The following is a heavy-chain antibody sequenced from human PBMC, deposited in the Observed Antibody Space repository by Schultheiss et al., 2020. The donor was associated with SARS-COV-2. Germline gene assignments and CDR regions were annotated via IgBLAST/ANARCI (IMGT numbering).Heavy chain of an antibody. CDR2: FDPEDGET. CDR1: GYTLTELS. CDR3: ARGIEMATILGTFDI. J-gene: IGHJ3*02. V-gene: IGHV1-24*01. D-gene: IGHD5-24*01. Sequence: ASVKVSCKVSGYTLTELSMHWVRQAPGKGLEWMGGFDPEDGETIYAQKFQGRVTMTEDTSISTAYMELSSLRSEDTAVYYCARGIEMATILGTFDIWGQGTMVTVSS.